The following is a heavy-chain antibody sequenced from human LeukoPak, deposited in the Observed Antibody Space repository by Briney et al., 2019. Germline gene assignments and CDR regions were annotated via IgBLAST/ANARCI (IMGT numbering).Heavy chain of an antibody. CDR3: ARDSRETGTTTDFDY. CDR1: GYTFSNYG. J-gene: IGHJ4*02. CDR2: ISADTGNT. V-gene: IGHV1-18*01. Sequence: VASVKVSCKTSGYTFSNYGISGVRQAPGQGLEWMGWISADTGNTNFAQKFQDRVTMTSDTSTSTYYMELRSMRSDDTAVYYCARDSRETGTTTDFDYWGQGTLVSVSS. D-gene: IGHD1-7*01.